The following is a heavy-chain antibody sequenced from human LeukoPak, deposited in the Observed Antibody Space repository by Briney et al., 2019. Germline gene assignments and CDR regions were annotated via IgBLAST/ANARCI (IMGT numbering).Heavy chain of an antibody. CDR2: IYYSGST. CDR3: AREDPQTTVPEGMDV. CDR1: GGSISGYY. V-gene: IGHV4-59*01. D-gene: IGHD4-17*01. J-gene: IGHJ6*02. Sequence: SETLSLTCTVSGGSISGYYWSWIRQPPGKGLEWIGFIYYSGSTNYNPSLKSRVTISVDTSKNQFSLQLRSVTAADTAVYYCAREDPQTTVPEGMDVWGQGTTVTVSS.